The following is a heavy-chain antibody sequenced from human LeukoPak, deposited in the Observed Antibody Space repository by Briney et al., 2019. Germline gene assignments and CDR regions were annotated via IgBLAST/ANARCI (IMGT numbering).Heavy chain of an antibody. Sequence: SETLSLTCTVSGGSISSYYWSWIRQPPGKGLEWIGYIYYSGSTNYNPSLKSRVTISVDTSKNQFSLKLSSVTAADTAVYYCARVTRSGSYYYYYGMDVWGQGTTVTVSS. CDR3: ARVTRSGSYYYYYGMDV. CDR2: IYYSGST. V-gene: IGHV4-59*01. D-gene: IGHD1-26*01. CDR1: GGSISSYY. J-gene: IGHJ6*02.